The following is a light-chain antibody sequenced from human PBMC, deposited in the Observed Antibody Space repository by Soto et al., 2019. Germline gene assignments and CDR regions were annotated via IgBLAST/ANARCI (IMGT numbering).Light chain of an antibody. J-gene: IGKJ3*01. Sequence: DIQMTQSPSSLSASVGDRVTITCRASQSISNYLNWYQQKPGKAPNLLIYAASSLQSGVPSRFGGSGSGTDFTLTISSLQPEDFATYYCQQNYTPVPFGPGTKVDIQ. CDR2: AAS. CDR3: QQNYTPVP. CDR1: QSISNY. V-gene: IGKV1-39*01.